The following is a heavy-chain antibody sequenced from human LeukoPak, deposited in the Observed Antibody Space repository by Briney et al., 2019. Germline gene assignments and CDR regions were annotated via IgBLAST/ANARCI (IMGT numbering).Heavy chain of an antibody. CDR2: ICRDGHT. CDR3: VRDCYGGYRDFDF. Sequence: SETLSLTCVVSGDSISSSNYCWGWIRQPPGKGLEWIGSICRDGHTYYNPSLKSRVTTSVDTSKNQFSLSLRSVTAADSAVYHCVRDCYGGYRDFDFWGQGTLVTVSS. V-gene: IGHV4-39*01. CDR1: GDSISSSNYC. D-gene: IGHD2-21*02. J-gene: IGHJ4*02.